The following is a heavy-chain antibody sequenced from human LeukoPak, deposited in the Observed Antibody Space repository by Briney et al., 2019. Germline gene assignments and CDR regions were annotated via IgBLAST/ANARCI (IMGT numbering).Heavy chain of an antibody. CDR2: IHYTGST. V-gene: IGHV4-59*01. CDR3: ARAQYCSSTSCYNDAGGTYYYYYYMDV. Sequence: SETLSLTCTVSGGSINSYYWSWIRQPPGKGLECIGYIHYTGSTNYNPSLKSRVTISVDTSKSQFSLKLSSVTAADTAVYYCARAQYCSSTSCYNDAGGTYYYYYYMDVWGKGTTVTVSS. J-gene: IGHJ6*03. CDR1: GGSINSYY. D-gene: IGHD2-2*02.